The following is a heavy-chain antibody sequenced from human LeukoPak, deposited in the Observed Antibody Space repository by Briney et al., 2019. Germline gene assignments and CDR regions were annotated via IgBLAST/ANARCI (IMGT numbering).Heavy chain of an antibody. D-gene: IGHD3-22*01. CDR1: GFTFTSSA. V-gene: IGHV1-58*01. CDR2: IVVGSGNT. CDR3: AATDHYDSISPTPYFDY. J-gene: IGHJ4*02. Sequence: SVKVSCKASGFTFTSSAVQWVRQARGQRLEWIGWIVVGSGNTNYAQKFQERVTITRDMSTSTAYMELSSLRSEDTAVYYCAATDHYDSISPTPYFDYWGQGTLVTVSS.